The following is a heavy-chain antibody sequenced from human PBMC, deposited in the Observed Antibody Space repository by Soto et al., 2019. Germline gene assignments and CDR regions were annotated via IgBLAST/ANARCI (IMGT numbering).Heavy chain of an antibody. V-gene: IGHV3-48*03. CDR2: ISTSGSTV. Sequence: PGGSLRLSCAASRFTFSTYEMHWFRQAPGKGLEWVSYISTSGSTVYYADSVKGRFTVSRDNTRNSLYLQMDSLRDEDTALYYCVRYCGTTLCNGVATRTFDYWGQGTLVTVPQ. CDR1: RFTFSTYE. J-gene: IGHJ4*02. D-gene: IGHD5-12*01. CDR3: VRYCGTTLCNGVATRTFDY.